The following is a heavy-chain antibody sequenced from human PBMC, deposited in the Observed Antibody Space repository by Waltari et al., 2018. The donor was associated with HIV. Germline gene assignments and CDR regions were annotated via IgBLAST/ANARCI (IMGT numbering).Heavy chain of an antibody. CDR3: VRHTNSGYDY. D-gene: IGHD5-12*01. J-gene: IGHJ4*02. CDR2: MGRSGGYI. Sequence: EVQLVESGGGLVKPGGSLRLSCAASGFTFSSYSLNWVRQAPGKGREWVSAMGRSGGYIYYADSVKGRFTISRDNAKNSLFLQMNSLRAEDTAVYYCVRHTNSGYDYWGRGSLVTVSS. CDR1: GFTFSSYS. V-gene: IGHV3-21*02.